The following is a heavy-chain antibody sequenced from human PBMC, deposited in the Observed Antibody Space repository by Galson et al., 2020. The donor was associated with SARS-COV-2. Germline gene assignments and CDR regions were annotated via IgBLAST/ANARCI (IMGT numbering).Heavy chain of an antibody. J-gene: IGHJ4*02. Sequence: TGGSLRLSCVASGFTFDGYGMHWVRQAPGKGLEWVAVVSYDGSRIYYADSVKGRFTISRDNSKSTLFLQMNNLRSEDTAIYYCAKRAQLALLDSWGQGTQVTVSS. CDR2: VSYDGSRI. CDR1: GFTFDGYG. D-gene: IGHD2-2*01. V-gene: IGHV3-30*18. CDR3: AKRAQLALLDS.